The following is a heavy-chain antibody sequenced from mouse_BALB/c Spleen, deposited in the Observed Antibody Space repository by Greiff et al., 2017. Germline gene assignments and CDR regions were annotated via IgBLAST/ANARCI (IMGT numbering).Heavy chain of an antibody. CDR1: GYSFTSYY. V-gene: IGHV1S135*01. CDR3: ANYGYDVGFDY. D-gene: IGHD2-2*01. Sequence: EVQLQESGPELMKPGASVKISCKASGYSFTSYYMHWVKQSHGKSLEWIGNIDPFNGGTSYNQKFKGKATLTVDKSSSTAYMHLSSLTSEDSAVYYCANYGYDVGFDYWGQGTTLTVSS. J-gene: IGHJ2*01. CDR2: IDPFNGGT.